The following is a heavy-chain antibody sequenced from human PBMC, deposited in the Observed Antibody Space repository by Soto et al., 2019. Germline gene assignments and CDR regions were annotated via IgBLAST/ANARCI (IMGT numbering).Heavy chain of an antibody. CDR2: IYYSGST. D-gene: IGHD1-26*01. CDR3: ARAPREGRYYYYGMDV. CDR1: GGSISSGGYY. J-gene: IGHJ6*02. Sequence: SETLSLTCTVSGGSISSGGYYWSWIRQHPGKGLEWIGYIYYSGSTYYNPSLKSRVTISVDTSKNQFSLKLGSVTAADTAVYYCARAPREGRYYYYGMDVWGQGTTVTVSS. V-gene: IGHV4-31*03.